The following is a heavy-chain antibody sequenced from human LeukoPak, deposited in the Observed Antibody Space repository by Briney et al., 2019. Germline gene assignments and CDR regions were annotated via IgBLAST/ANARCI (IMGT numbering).Heavy chain of an antibody. J-gene: IGHJ3*02. CDR3: AEQGDGAFDI. V-gene: IGHV1-18*01. D-gene: IGHD3-16*01. CDR1: GYTFISYS. CDR2: INTYNGNT. Sequence: ASVKVSCKASGYTFISYSISWVRQAPGQGLEWMGWINTYNGNTNYAQKLQGRVTMTTDTSTSTAYMELRSLRSDDTAVYYCAEQGDGAFDIWGQGTMVTVSS.